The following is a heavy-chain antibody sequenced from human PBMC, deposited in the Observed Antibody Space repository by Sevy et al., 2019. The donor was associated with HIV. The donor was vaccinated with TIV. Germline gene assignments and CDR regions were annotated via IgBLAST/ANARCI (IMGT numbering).Heavy chain of an antibody. CDR1: GGSISSGGYY. D-gene: IGHD2-15*01. CDR2: IYYSGST. CDR3: ARDDRGYCSGGSCRALAFDI. Sequence: SETLSLTCTVSGGSISSGGYYWSWIRQHPGKGLEWIGYIYYSGSTYYNPSLKSRFTISVDTSKKQFSLKLSSVTAADTAVYYCARDDRGYCSGGSCRALAFDIWGQGTMVTVSS. J-gene: IGHJ3*02. V-gene: IGHV4-31*03.